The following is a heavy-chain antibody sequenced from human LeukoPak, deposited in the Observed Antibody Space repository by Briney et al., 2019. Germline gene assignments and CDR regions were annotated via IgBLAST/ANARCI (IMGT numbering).Heavy chain of an antibody. Sequence: ETLSLTCAVYGGSFSGYYWSWVRQAPGKGLEWVADISGSGGGTNYADSVKGRFTISRDNPRNTLYLQMNSLRAEDTAVYFCAKRGVVIRVILVGFHKEAYYFDSWGQGALVTVSS. V-gene: IGHV3-23*01. CDR2: ISGSGGGT. CDR3: AKRGVVIRVILVGFHKEAYYFDS. CDR1: GGSFSGYY. J-gene: IGHJ4*02. D-gene: IGHD3-22*01.